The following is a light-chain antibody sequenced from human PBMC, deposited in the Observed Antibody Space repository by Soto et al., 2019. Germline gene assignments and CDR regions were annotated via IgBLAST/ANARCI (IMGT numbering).Light chain of an antibody. CDR3: QQYNNWPPVT. J-gene: IGKJ3*01. Sequence: EIVMTQSPATLSVSPGERATLSCRASQSVSSNLAWYQQKPGQAPRLLIYGASTRATGIPTRFSGSGSGTEFTLTISSLQSEDFAVYYCQQYNNWPPVTFGPGTKVDIK. CDR2: GAS. V-gene: IGKV3-15*01. CDR1: QSVSSN.